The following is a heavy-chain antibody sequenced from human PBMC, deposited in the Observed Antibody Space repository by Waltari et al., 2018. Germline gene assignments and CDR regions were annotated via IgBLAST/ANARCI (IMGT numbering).Heavy chain of an antibody. J-gene: IGHJ4*02. CDR3: ASLGYVDYGIDY. CDR1: GGSISSYY. CDR2: IYYSGGA. D-gene: IGHD4-17*01. V-gene: IGHV4-59*01. Sequence: QVQLQESGPGLVKPSETLSLTCTVSGGSISSYYWTWIRQPPGKGLEWIAYIYYSGGAKYNPPLKNRLTISVDTSKKEVSLKMRSVTAADTAVYYCASLGYVDYGIDYWGQGTQVTVSS.